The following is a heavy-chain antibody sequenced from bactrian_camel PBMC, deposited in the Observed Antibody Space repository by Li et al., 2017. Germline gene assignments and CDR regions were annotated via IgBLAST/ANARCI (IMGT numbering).Heavy chain of an antibody. V-gene: IGHV3S53*01. J-gene: IGHJ4*01. CDR1: GYSSHSHC. CDR3: VADCDFRFGGSWIVDDYPD. Sequence: HVQLVESGGGSVQPGGSLRLSCVVSGYSSHSHCMGWFRQAPGKEREGVAAIDSDGSTSYADSVKGRFTISQDNAKNTLYLQMNSLEPEDTAMYYCVADCDFRFGGSWIVDDYPDWGQGTQVTVS. D-gene: IGHD2*01. CDR2: IDSDGST.